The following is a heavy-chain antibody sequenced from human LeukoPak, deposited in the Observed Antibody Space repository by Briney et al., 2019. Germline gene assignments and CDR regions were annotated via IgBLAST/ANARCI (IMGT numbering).Heavy chain of an antibody. CDR1: GFTFSSYA. J-gene: IGHJ4*02. V-gene: IGHV3-23*01. CDR3: AKPDCSYTDCYRPTY. CDR2: ISGSDGTT. Sequence: PGRSLRLSCAASGFTFSSYAMNWIRQAPGKGLEWVSAISGSDGTTYYADSVKGRFTISRDNSKNTLYLQMNSLRAEDTAVYYCAKPDCSYTDCYRPTYWGQGTLVTVSS. D-gene: IGHD2-2*02.